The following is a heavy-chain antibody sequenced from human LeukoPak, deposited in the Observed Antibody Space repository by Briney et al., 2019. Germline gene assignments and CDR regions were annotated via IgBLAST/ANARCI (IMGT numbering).Heavy chain of an antibody. CDR3: ALRNWDNWFDP. CDR2: IYYSGST. D-gene: IGHD1-1*01. J-gene: IGHJ5*02. CDR1: GGSNSSYY. V-gene: IGHV4-59*01. Sequence: PSETLSLTCTVSGGSNSSYYWSWIRQPPGMGLEWIGYIYYSGSTNYNPSLKSRVTISVDTSKNQFSLKLSSVTAADTAVYYCALRNWDNWFDPWGQGTLVTVSS.